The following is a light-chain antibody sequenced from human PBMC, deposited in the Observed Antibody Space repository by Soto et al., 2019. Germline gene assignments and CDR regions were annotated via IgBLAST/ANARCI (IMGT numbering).Light chain of an antibody. J-gene: IGLJ2*01. Sequence: QSVLTQPASVSGSPGQSITISCTGTSSDVGGYNYVSWYQQHPGKAPKLMIYEVSNRPSGVSNRFSGSKSGNTASLTISGLQAGDEADYYCSSYTSSSTLDVFGGGTKLTVL. CDR3: SSYTSSSTLDV. CDR1: SSDVGGYNY. V-gene: IGLV2-14*01. CDR2: EVS.